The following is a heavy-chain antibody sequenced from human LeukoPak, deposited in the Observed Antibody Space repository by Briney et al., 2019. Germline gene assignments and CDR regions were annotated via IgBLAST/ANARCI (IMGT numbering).Heavy chain of an antibody. CDR3: ARDYSSGWWSAFDI. D-gene: IGHD6-19*01. J-gene: IGHJ3*02. V-gene: IGHV4-4*07. Sequence: SETLSLTCTVSGGSISSYYWSWIRQPAGKGLEWIGRIYTSGSTNYNPSLKSRVTMSVDTSKNQFSLKLSSVTAADTAVYYCARDYSSGWWSAFDIWGRGTMVTVPS. CDR1: GGSISSYY. CDR2: IYTSGST.